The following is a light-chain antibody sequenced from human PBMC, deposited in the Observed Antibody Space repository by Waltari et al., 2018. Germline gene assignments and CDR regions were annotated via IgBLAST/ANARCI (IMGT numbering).Light chain of an antibody. Sequence: QSVLTQPPSASGTPGQRVTISCSGSSSNIGSNTVNWYQQLPGTAPKLLIYSNSQRPSGVPDRFSGSKSGTSASLAISGLQSEDGADYYCAAWDDSLNGWVFGGGTKLTVL. CDR1: SSNIGSNT. V-gene: IGLV1-44*01. J-gene: IGLJ3*02. CDR2: SNS. CDR3: AAWDDSLNGWV.